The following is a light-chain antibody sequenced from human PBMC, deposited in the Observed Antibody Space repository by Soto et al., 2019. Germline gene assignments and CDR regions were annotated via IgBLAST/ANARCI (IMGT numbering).Light chain of an antibody. V-gene: IGKV3-11*01. Sequence: EIVLTQSPATLSLSPGERATLTSRASQSVSSFLAWSQQKPGQAPRLLIYDASNRATGVPARFSGSGSGTDFTLTISSLDPEDFAVYYCHERSNLPLTFGPGTKVDVK. J-gene: IGKJ3*01. CDR3: HERSNLPLT. CDR2: DAS. CDR1: QSVSSF.